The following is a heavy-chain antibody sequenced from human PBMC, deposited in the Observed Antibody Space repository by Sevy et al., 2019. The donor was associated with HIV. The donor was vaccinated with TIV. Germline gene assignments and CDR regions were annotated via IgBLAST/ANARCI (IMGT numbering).Heavy chain of an antibody. CDR2: IDPSGGNA. CDR3: VRADPAQHFDS. V-gene: IGHV1-46*01. J-gene: IGHJ4*02. Sequence: ASVKVSCKASGDTFTNNYMHWVRQAPGQGLGGMGIIDPSGGNASYAQKFQGRVSMARDTSTSTIYMDLSSLRSDDTAVYYCVRADPAQHFDSWGQGTLVTVSS. CDR1: GDTFTNNY.